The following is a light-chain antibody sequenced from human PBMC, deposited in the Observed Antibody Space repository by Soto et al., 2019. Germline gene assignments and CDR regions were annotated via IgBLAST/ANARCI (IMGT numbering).Light chain of an antibody. CDR2: DVS. CDR1: SSDVGAYNS. CDR3: SSYTSSSTLV. J-gene: IGLJ1*01. V-gene: IGLV2-14*01. Sequence: QSALTQPASVSGSPGQSITISCTGTSSDVGAYNSVAWYQHNPGKAPKLMIYDVSNRPSGVSSRFSGSKSANTASLSISGLQADDEADYYCSSYTSSSTLVFGTATKLTV.